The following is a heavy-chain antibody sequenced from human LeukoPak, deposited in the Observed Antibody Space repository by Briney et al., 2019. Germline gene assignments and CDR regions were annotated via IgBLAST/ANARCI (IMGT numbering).Heavy chain of an antibody. CDR1: GFXFSNFW. V-gene: IGHV3-74*01. CDR2: INNDGDST. D-gene: IGHD3-16*02. Sequence: PGGSLRLSCAASGFXFSNFWIHWVRQTPGKGPGKGLLWVSRINNDGDSTNYADSVKGRFTISRDNAKSTLYLQLNSLRDEDTAVYYCARDGDTTIVNFAFDIWGQGTMVTVSS. J-gene: IGHJ3*02. CDR3: ARDGDTTIVNFAFDI.